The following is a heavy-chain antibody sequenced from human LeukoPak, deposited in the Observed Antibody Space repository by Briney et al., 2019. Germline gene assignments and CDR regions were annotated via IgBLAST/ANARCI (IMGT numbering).Heavy chain of an antibody. Sequence: GGSLRLSCVASGFTFSIYEMNWVRQAPGKGLEWVSYIIQSGSTVYYADSVKGRFTISRDNAKNSLYLQMNSLRVEDTAVYYCARERQSCGGDCPDYWGQGTLVTVSS. CDR2: IIQSGSTV. V-gene: IGHV3-48*03. D-gene: IGHD2-21*02. CDR3: ARERQSCGGDCPDY. CDR1: GFTFSIYE. J-gene: IGHJ4*02.